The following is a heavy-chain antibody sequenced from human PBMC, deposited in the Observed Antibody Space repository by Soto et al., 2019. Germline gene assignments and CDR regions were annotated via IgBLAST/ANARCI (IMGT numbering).Heavy chain of an antibody. V-gene: IGHV6-1*01. CDR2: TYYRSRGYY. J-gene: IGHJ4*01. D-gene: IGHD1-26*01. Sequence: LTCAITGDSASSHSAVCSWVRQSRSRGLEWLGRTYYRSRGYYEYAVSVSGRITIKPNTSKYQFPLQLNSMTPEDTAVYVCARGEQYRWRIFDYWGQGTLVTVSS. CDR3: ARGEQYRWRIFDY. CDR1: GDSASSHSAV.